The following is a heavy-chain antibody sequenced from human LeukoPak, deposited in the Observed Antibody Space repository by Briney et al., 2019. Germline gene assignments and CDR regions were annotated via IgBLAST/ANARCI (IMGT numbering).Heavy chain of an antibody. V-gene: IGHV3-23*01. CDR3: AKDRSGGGDYYFGMDV. J-gene: IGHJ6*02. Sequence: GGSLRLSCAASGFTFSSYGMHWVRQAPGKGLEWVSSISGSGGSTYYADSVKGRFTISRDNSQNTLYLQMNSLRAEDTAVYYCAKDRSGGGDYYFGMDVWGPGTTVTVSS. D-gene: IGHD6-19*01. CDR1: GFTFSSYG. CDR2: ISGSGGST.